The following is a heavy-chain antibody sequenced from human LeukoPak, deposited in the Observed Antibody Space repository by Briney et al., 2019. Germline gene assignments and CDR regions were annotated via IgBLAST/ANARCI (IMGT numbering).Heavy chain of an antibody. V-gene: IGHV1-2*02. Sequence: ASVEVSCKASGYTFTDYYMHWVRQAPGQGLEWMGWINPNNGATNYEQKFQGRVTMTRDTSISTAYMELTRLRSDDTAVYYCTRDREGGSGWFDPWGQGTLVTLSS. D-gene: IGHD3-16*01. CDR1: GYTFTDYY. CDR3: TRDREGGSGWFDP. J-gene: IGHJ5*02. CDR2: INPNNGAT.